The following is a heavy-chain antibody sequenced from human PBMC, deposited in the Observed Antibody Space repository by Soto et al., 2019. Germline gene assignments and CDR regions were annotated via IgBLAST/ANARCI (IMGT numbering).Heavy chain of an antibody. Sequence: PRGSLRLSCAASGFTFRSYAMSWVRQAPGKGLESVSAISGSGGSTYYADPMKGWFTISRDNSKNSLYLQMNSLRAEDTAVYYCAKEPASGSYRSWFDPWGQGTLVTVSP. J-gene: IGHJ5*02. CDR1: GFTFRSYA. CDR3: AKEPASGSYRSWFDP. CDR2: ISGSGGST. V-gene: IGHV3-23*01. D-gene: IGHD1-26*01.